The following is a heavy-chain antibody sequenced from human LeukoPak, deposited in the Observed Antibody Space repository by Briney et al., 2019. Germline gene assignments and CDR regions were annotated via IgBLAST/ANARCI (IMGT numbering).Heavy chain of an antibody. Sequence: PSPTLSPACAIYGPSLNDCNWTSIRQPPGKGLGSIVEISLSGSPYYSPPLKSRVTISLDTSKTQLSLNLTSVTAADTATYYCATLNAYDPNWGYAFDIWGQGTVVTVSS. V-gene: IGHV4-34*01. J-gene: IGHJ3*02. CDR3: ATLNAYDPNWGYAFDI. CDR2: ISLSGSP. CDR1: GPSLNDCN. D-gene: IGHD7-27*01.